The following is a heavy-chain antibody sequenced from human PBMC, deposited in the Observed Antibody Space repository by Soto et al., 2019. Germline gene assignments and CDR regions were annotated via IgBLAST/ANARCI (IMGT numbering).Heavy chain of an antibody. CDR3: AREWGATAMVIGY. Sequence: QVQLVESGGGVVQPGRSLRLSCAASGFTFSSYGMHWVRQAPGKGLEWVAVIWYDGSNKYYADSVKGRFTISRDNSKNTLYLQMNSLRAEDTAVYYCAREWGATAMVIGYWGQGTLVTVSS. D-gene: IGHD5-18*01. CDR1: GFTFSSYG. V-gene: IGHV3-33*01. J-gene: IGHJ4*02. CDR2: IWYDGSNK.